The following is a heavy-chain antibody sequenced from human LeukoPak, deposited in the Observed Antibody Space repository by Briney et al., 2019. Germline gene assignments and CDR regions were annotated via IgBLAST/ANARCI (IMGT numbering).Heavy chain of an antibody. V-gene: IGHV3-23*01. CDR2: ISGSGGST. J-gene: IGHJ5*02. Sequence: GGSLRLSCAASGFTFSSYGMSWVRQAPGEGLEWVSAISGSGGSTYYADSVKGRFTISRDNSKNTLYLQMNSLRAEDTAVYYCAKAPGAMAYNWFDPWGQGTLVTVSS. D-gene: IGHD5-18*01. CDR3: AKAPGAMAYNWFDP. CDR1: GFTFSSYG.